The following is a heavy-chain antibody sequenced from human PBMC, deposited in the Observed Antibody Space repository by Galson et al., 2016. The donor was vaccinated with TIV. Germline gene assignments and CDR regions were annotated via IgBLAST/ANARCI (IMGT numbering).Heavy chain of an antibody. V-gene: IGHV3-23*01. J-gene: IGHJ6*02. D-gene: IGHD3-16*02. CDR1: GFTFSTKG. Sequence: SLRLSCAASGFTFSTKGMSWVRQAPGKGLEWVSAISGSGGTTYYADSVKGRFTISRDNSNNTLYLQMNSLRAEDRAIYYCAKGPGSYPYHYYGVDVWGQGTTVTV. CDR2: ISGSGGTT. CDR3: AKGPGSYPYHYYGVDV.